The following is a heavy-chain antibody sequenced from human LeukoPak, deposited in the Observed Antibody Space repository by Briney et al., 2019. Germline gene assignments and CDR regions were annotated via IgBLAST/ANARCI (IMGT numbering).Heavy chain of an antibody. J-gene: IGHJ4*02. CDR3: ASRHYDILTGYPSLLFDF. V-gene: IGHV4-61*02. D-gene: IGHD3-9*01. CDR1: GGSISSGSYY. CDR2: IYTNGST. Sequence: PSETLSLTCTVSGGSISSGSYYWSWIRQPAGKGLEWIGRIYTNGSTNYNPSLKSRVTISVDTSKNQFSLKLSSVTAADTAVYYCASRHYDILTGYPSLLFDFWGQGGLVTVSS.